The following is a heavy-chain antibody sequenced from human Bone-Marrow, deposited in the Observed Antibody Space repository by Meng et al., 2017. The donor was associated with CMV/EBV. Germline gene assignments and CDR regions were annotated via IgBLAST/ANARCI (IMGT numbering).Heavy chain of an antibody. CDR3: ARETYYDFWSGYYYYYGMDV. D-gene: IGHD3-3*01. V-gene: IGHV1-3*01. CDR1: TSYA. Sequence: TSYAMHWVRQAHGQRLEWMGWINAGNGNTKYSQKFQGRVTITRDTSASTAYMELSSLRSEDTAVYYCARETYYDFWSGYYYYYGMDVWGQGTTVTVSS. J-gene: IGHJ6*02. CDR2: INAGNGNT.